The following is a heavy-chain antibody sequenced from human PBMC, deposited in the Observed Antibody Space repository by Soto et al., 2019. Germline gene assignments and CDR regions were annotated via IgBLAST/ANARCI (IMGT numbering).Heavy chain of an antibody. Sequence: PGGSLRLSCAASGVTFSSYGMHWVRQEPGEGLEWVTVISHDGSYKYYADSVKGRFTISRDNSKNTLYLQMNSLRAEETAVYYCAKDIRSYASNYYYGMDVWGQGTTVTVSS. J-gene: IGHJ6*02. D-gene: IGHD2-2*01. CDR2: ISHDGSYK. CDR1: GVTFSSYG. V-gene: IGHV3-30*18. CDR3: AKDIRSYASNYYYGMDV.